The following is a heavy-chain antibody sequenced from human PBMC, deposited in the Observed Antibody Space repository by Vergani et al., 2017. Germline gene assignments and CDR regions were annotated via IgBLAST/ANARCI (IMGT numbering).Heavy chain of an antibody. CDR1: GYTFTSYG. J-gene: IGHJ4*02. V-gene: IGHV1-18*01. Sequence: QVQLVQSGAEVKKPGASVKVSCKASGYTFTSYGISWVRQAPGQGLEWMGWISAYNGNTHYAQKLQGRVTMTTDTSTSTVYMELRILISDDTAVYYCARFGYYGSGSYAHYFDYWGQGTLVTVSS. CDR3: ARFGYYGSGSYAHYFDY. D-gene: IGHD3-10*01. CDR2: ISAYNGNT.